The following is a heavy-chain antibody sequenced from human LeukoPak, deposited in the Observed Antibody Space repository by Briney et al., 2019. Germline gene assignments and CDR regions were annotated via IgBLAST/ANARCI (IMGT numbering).Heavy chain of an antibody. D-gene: IGHD2/OR15-2a*01. CDR2: TYSGVNT. J-gene: IGHJ4*02. Sequence: GGSLRLSCAASGSTVSSSHMTWVRQTPGKGLVWVSVTYSGVNTDYADSVKGRFTISRDNSRNTLYLQMSSLRVEDTAIYYCARGRDYFPIDYWGQGTFVIVSS. CDR1: GSTVSSSH. V-gene: IGHV3-53*01. CDR3: ARGRDYFPIDY.